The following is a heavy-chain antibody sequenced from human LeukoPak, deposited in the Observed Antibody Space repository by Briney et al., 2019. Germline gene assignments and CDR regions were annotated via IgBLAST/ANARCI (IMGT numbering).Heavy chain of an antibody. CDR3: ALNGREVPSGAFDI. V-gene: IGHV3-23*01. CDR1: GFTFSNYA. D-gene: IGHD3-16*02. J-gene: IGHJ3*02. Sequence: PGGSLRLSCAASGFTFSNYAMSWVRQAPGKGLEWVSAISGSGGSTYYADSVKGRFTIYRDNSKNTLYLQMNSLRAEDTAVYYCALNGREVPSGAFDIWGQGTMVTVSS. CDR2: ISGSGGST.